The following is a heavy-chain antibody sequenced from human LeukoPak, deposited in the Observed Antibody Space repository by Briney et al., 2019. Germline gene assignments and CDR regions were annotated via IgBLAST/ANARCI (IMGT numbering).Heavy chain of an antibody. CDR2: IQYDDSEK. J-gene: IGHJ6*03. D-gene: IGHD1-26*01. V-gene: IGHV3-30*02. CDR1: GFAFNFRTSG. Sequence: GGSLRLSCAASGFAFNFRTSGMHWVRQAPGKGLEWVAFIQYDDSEKSYADSMKGRCTTSRDNSKKTVSLQMNSLRAEDTAVYYCAKAGWEPPGYYYYYMDVWGKGTTVTVSS. CDR3: AKAGWEPPGYYYYYMDV.